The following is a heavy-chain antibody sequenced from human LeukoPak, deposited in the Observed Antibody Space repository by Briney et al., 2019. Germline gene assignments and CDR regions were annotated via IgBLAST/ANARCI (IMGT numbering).Heavy chain of an antibody. CDR3: ASGTYYYFDF. CDR1: GDSISSYDHY. Sequence: SETLSLTCTVSGDSISSYDHYWSWIRQPPGKGLEWIGYIYYSGSTNYNPSLKNRVTISVDTSKNQFSLKLRSVTAADTAVYYCASGTYYYFDFWGQGTLVTVSS. V-gene: IGHV4-61*08. J-gene: IGHJ4*02. D-gene: IGHD1-26*01. CDR2: IYYSGST.